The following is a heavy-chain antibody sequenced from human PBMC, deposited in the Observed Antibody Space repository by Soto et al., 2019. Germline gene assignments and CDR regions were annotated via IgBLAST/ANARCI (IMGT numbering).Heavy chain of an antibody. CDR2: INAGNGNT. CDR3: ARIGSSTWRRAFDI. V-gene: IGHV1-3*01. D-gene: IGHD6-13*01. J-gene: IGHJ3*02. CDR1: GYSFTSYA. Sequence: ASVKVSCKASGYSFTSYAMHWVRQAPGQRLEWMGWINAGNGNTKYSLNFEGRVTITRDTSASTAYMELSSLRSEDTAVYFCARIGSSTWRRAFDIWGQGTMVTVSS.